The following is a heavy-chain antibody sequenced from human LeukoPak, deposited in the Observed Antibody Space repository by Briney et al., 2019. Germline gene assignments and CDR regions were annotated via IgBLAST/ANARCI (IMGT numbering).Heavy chain of an antibody. D-gene: IGHD3-16*02. Sequence: GGSLRLSCAASGFTFDDYGMTWVRQAPGKGLEWVSGISWNGGSTGYADSVKGRFTISRDNAKNSLHLQMNSLRAEDTALYYCARYRRGLGYMDVWGKGTTVTVSS. CDR2: ISWNGGST. V-gene: IGHV3-20*04. CDR3: ARYRRGLGYMDV. J-gene: IGHJ6*03. CDR1: GFTFDDYG.